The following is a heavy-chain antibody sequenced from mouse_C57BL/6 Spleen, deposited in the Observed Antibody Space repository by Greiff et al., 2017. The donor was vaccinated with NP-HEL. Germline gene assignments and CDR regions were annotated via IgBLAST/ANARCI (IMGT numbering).Heavy chain of an antibody. CDR1: GYTFTSYW. J-gene: IGHJ2*01. CDR2: IDPSDSYT. V-gene: IGHV1-69*01. D-gene: IGHD1-1*01. Sequence: QVQLQQPGAELVMPGASVKLSCKASGYTFTSYWMHWVKQRPGQGLEWIGEIDPSDSYTNYNQKFKGKSTLTVDKSSSPAYMQLSSLTSEDSAVYYCARSVYGSSYLYYFDYWGQGTTLTVSS. CDR3: ARSVYGSSYLYYFDY.